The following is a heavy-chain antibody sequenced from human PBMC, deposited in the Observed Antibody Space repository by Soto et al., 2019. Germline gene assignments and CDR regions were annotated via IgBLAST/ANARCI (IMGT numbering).Heavy chain of an antibody. CDR1: GYTFTIYY. Sequence: ASVKLSCKASGYTFTIYYMHWVRQAPGQGLEWMGIINPSGGSTTYAQNFQGRVTMTRDTSTSTVYMELSSLRSEDTAIYYCAVSYSDFDYWGQGTLVTVSS. D-gene: IGHD4-4*01. V-gene: IGHV1-46*01. J-gene: IGHJ4*02. CDR3: AVSYSDFDY. CDR2: INPSGGST.